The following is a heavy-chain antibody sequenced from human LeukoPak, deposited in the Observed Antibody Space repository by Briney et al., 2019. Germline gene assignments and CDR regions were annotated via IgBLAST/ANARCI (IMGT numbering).Heavy chain of an antibody. Sequence: SETLSLTCTVSGGSISTYYWSWIRQHPGKGLEWIGYIYYSGSTYYNPSLKSRVTISVDTSKNQFSLKLSSVTAADTAVYYCGRGPILPGYSVRSYFDYWGQGTLATVSS. CDR1: GGSISTYY. D-gene: IGHD3-9*01. J-gene: IGHJ4*02. CDR2: IYYSGST. V-gene: IGHV4-59*06. CDR3: GRGPILPGYSVRSYFDY.